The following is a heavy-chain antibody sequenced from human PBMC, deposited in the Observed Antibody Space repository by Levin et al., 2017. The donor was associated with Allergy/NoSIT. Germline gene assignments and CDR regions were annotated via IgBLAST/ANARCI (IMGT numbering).Heavy chain of an antibody. D-gene: IGHD7-27*01. CDR1: GFTFDDYA. CDR2: ISWNSGSI. CDR3: AKDLTGDLGGSDAFDI. J-gene: IGHJ3*02. V-gene: IGHV3-9*01. Sequence: GGSLRLSCAASGFTFDDYAMHWVRQAPGKGLEWVSGISWNSGSIGYADSVKGRFTISRDNAKNSLYLQMNSLRAEDTALYYCAKDLTGDLGGSDAFDIWGQGTMVTVSS.